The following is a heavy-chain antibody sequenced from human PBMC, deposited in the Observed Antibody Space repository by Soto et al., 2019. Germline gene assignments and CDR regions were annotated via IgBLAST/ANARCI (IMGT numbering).Heavy chain of an antibody. CDR2: IIPIFNTA. Sequence: QVQLVQSRAEVKEPGSSVKVSCKASGGRFTHYSFSWVRQAPGQGLVWMGGIIPIFNTANSAQKFEDRVTRSADESTSTAYMELSGLRSDGSAVYFWARGQGQELVQGLDYWGQGTLVTVSS. CDR3: ARGQGQELVQGLDY. V-gene: IGHV1-69*01. CDR1: GGRFTHYS. J-gene: IGHJ4*02. D-gene: IGHD6-13*01.